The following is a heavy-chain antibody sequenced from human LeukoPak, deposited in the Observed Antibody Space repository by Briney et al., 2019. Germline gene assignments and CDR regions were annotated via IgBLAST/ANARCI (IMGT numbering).Heavy chain of an antibody. CDR2: ISGSGGST. Sequence: GGSLRLSCAASGFTFSSYAMSWVRQAPGKGLEWVSAISGSGGSTYYADSVKGRFTISRDNSKNTLYLQMNSLRAEDTAVYYCAKVQDIVVVIAAWGAFDIWGQGTMVTVSS. V-gene: IGHV3-23*01. CDR3: AKVQDIVVVIAAWGAFDI. D-gene: IGHD2-15*01. CDR1: GFTFSSYA. J-gene: IGHJ3*02.